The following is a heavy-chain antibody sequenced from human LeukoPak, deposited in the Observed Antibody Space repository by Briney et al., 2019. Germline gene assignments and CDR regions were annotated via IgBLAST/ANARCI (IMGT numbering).Heavy chain of an antibody. CDR3: AKAVTFGGVIVIRLYYFDY. CDR2: INGSGGST. Sequence: GGSLRLSCAASGFTFSSYAMSWVRQAPGTGLEWVSAINGSGGSTYYADSVKGRFTISRDNSKNTLYLQMNSLRAEDTAVYYCAKAVTFGGVIVIRLYYFDYWGQGTLVTVSS. CDR1: GFTFSSYA. V-gene: IGHV3-23*01. D-gene: IGHD3-16*02. J-gene: IGHJ4*02.